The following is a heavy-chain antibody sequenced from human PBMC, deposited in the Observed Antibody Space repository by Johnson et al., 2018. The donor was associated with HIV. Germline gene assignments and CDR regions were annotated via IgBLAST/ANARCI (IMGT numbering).Heavy chain of an antibody. CDR3: ARDLAYNSRWTGAFDI. V-gene: IGHV3-30*04. CDR2: IGYDGSDK. J-gene: IGHJ3*02. D-gene: IGHD6-13*01. Sequence: VQLVESGGGVVQPGRSLRLSCAASGFTFSSYAMHWVRQAPGKGLEWVAVIGYDGSDKYYTDSEKGRVTISRDNPKNTVYLHMNNLRAEDTAVYYCARDLAYNSRWTGAFDIWGQGTMVTVSS. CDR1: GFTFSSYA.